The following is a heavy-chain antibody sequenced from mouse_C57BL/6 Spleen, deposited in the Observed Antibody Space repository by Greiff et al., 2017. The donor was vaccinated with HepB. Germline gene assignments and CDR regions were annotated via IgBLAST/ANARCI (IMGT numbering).Heavy chain of an antibody. CDR2: ISYSGST. J-gene: IGHJ1*03. Sequence: EVMLVESGPGLAKPSQTLSLTCSVTGYSITSDYWNWIRKFPGNKLEYMGYISYSGSTYYNPSLKSRISITRDTSKNQYYLQLNSVTTEDTATYYCARYRNYYGSSNWYFDVWGTGTTVTVSS. CDR1: GYSITSDY. CDR3: ARYRNYYGSSNWYFDV. D-gene: IGHD1-1*01. V-gene: IGHV3-8*01.